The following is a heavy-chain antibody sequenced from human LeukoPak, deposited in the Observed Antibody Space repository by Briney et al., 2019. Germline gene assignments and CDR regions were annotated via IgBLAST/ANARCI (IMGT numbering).Heavy chain of an antibody. Sequence: SETLSLTCTVSGGSISSYYWSWIRQSPGKGLEWIGYIYNSGSTIYNPSLKSRVTISVDTSKKQFSLNLSSVTAADTAVYFCAWSSNWYSLDYWGQGTLVTVSS. CDR3: AWSSNWYSLDY. CDR2: IYNSGST. J-gene: IGHJ4*02. V-gene: IGHV4-59*01. CDR1: GGSISSYY. D-gene: IGHD6-13*01.